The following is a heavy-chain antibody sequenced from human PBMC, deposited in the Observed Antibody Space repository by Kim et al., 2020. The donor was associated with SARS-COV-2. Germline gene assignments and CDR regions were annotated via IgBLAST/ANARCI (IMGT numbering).Heavy chain of an antibody. CDR1: GFTFSSYA. V-gene: IGHV3-64D*09. Sequence: GGSLRLSCSASGFTFSSYAMHWVRQAPGKGLEYVSAISSDGGNTYYADSVKGRFTISRDSSENTLYLQMSSLRAEDTAVYYCVKGRGTTEYYFDYWGQGTLVTVSS. CDR3: VKGRGTTEYYFDY. CDR2: ISSDGGNT. J-gene: IGHJ4*02. D-gene: IGHD1-1*01.